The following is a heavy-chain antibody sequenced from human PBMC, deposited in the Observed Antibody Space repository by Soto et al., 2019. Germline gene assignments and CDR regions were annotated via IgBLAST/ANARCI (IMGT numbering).Heavy chain of an antibody. CDR2: MNPNSGNT. CDR1: GYTFTSYD. Sequence: GASVKVSCKASGYTFTSYDINWVRQATGQGLEWMGWMNPNSGNTGYAQKFQGRVTMTRNTSISTAYMELSSLRSEDTAVYYCARVDDYGAPFDPWGQGTLVTVSS. V-gene: IGHV1-8*01. J-gene: IGHJ5*02. CDR3: ARVDDYGAPFDP. D-gene: IGHD4-17*01.